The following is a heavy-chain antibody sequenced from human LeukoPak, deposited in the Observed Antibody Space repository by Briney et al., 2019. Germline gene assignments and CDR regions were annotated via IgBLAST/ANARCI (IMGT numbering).Heavy chain of an antibody. V-gene: IGHV3-23*01. CDR1: GFTFSSYA. CDR3: AKVGEQYYYDSSGNLGY. D-gene: IGHD3-22*01. J-gene: IGHJ4*02. Sequence: GGSLRLSCAASGFTFSSYAMSWVRQAPGKGLEWVSAISGSGGSTYYADPVKGRFTISRDNSKNTLYLQMNSLRAEDTAVYYCAKVGEQYYYDSSGNLGYWGQGTLVTVSS. CDR2: ISGSGGST.